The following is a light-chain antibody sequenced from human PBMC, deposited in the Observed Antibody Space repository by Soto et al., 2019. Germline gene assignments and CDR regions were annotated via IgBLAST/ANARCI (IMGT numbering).Light chain of an antibody. V-gene: IGKV1-5*03. Sequence: DIQMTQSPSTLSASVGDRFTIACRSSQGISSWLAWYQQKPGKAPKLLIYKASSLESGVPSRFSGSGSGTEFTLTISSLQPDDFATYYCQHYNSYSEAFGQGTKVDIK. CDR2: KAS. CDR1: QGISSW. J-gene: IGKJ1*01. CDR3: QHYNSYSEA.